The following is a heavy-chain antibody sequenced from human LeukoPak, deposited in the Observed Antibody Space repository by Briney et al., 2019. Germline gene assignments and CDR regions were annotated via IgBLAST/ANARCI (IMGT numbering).Heavy chain of an antibody. J-gene: IGHJ5*02. D-gene: IGHD2-21*02. CDR1: GGTFSSYA. Sequence: SVKVSCKASGGTFSSYAISWVRQAPGQGLEWMGGIIPIFGTANYAQKFQGRVTITADESTSTAYMELSSLRSEDTAVYYCARVKEAYCGGDCYSNWFDPWGQGTLSPSPQ. CDR3: ARVKEAYCGGDCYSNWFDP. V-gene: IGHV1-69*13. CDR2: IIPIFGTA.